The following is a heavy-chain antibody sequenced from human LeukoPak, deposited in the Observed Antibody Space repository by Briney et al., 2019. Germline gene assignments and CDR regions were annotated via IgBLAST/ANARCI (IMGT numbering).Heavy chain of an antibody. CDR2: IGSNGGST. Sequence: GGSLRLSCAASGFTFSSYAMHWVRQAPGKGLEYVSAIGSNGGSTYYANSVKGRFTISRDNSKNTLYLQMGSLRAEDMAVYYCARRDEYYALGYWGQGTLVTVSS. CDR3: ARRDEYYALGY. V-gene: IGHV3-64*01. CDR1: GFTFSSYA. J-gene: IGHJ4*02. D-gene: IGHD2-2*01.